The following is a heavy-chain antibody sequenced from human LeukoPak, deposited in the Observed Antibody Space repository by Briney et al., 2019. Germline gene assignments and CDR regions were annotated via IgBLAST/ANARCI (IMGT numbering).Heavy chain of an antibody. Sequence: ASVKVSCKVSGYTLTELSMHWVRQAPGKGLEWMGGFDPENNETIYAQNFQGRVTMTEDTSTDTAYMGLSSLRSEDTAVYFCARVGVTAATADYWGQGTLVTVSS. V-gene: IGHV1-24*01. CDR2: FDPENNET. D-gene: IGHD6-25*01. CDR3: ARVGVTAATADY. CDR1: GYTLTELS. J-gene: IGHJ4*02.